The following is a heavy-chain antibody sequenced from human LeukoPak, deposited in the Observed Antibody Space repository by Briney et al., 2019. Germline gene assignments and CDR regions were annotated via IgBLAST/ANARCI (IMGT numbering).Heavy chain of an antibody. Sequence: GESLKISCKGSGYSFTSYWIGWVRQMPGKGLEWMGIIYPGDSDTRYSPSFQGQVTISADKSISTAYLQWSSLKASDTAMYYCARLRPNRGYSYGYFTHVFDIWGQGTMVTVSS. CDR3: ARLRPNRGYSYGYFTHVFDI. CDR2: IYPGDSDT. V-gene: IGHV5-51*01. CDR1: GYSFTSYW. J-gene: IGHJ3*02. D-gene: IGHD5-18*01.